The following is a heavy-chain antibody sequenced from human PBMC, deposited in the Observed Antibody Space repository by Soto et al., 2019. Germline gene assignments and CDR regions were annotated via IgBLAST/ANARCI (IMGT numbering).Heavy chain of an antibody. D-gene: IGHD3-10*01. V-gene: IGHV3-72*01. CDR2: TRNKANSYTT. CDR3: VRDRGNPDSFDI. J-gene: IGHJ3*02. CDR1: GFTFSDHY. Sequence: EVQLVESGGGLVQPGGSLRLSCAASGFTFSDHYMDWVRQAPGKGLEWVGRTRNKANSYTTEYAASVKGRFTISRDNAKNTLYLQMNSLRAEDTAVYYCVRDRGNPDSFDIWGQGTMVTVSS.